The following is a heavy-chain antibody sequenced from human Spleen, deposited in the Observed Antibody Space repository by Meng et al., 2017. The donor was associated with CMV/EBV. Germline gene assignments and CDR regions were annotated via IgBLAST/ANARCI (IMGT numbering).Heavy chain of an antibody. D-gene: IGHD2/OR15-2a*01. J-gene: IGHJ4*02. Sequence: GESLKISCAASGFTVSNNYMNWVRQAPGKGLEWVSVIYDSGKIYYADSVKGRFIISRDNSKNTLYLQMNSLRAEDTALYYCARGAFDWGQGTLVTVSS. CDR2: IYDSGKI. CDR1: GFTVSNNY. V-gene: IGHV3-66*03. CDR3: ARGAFD.